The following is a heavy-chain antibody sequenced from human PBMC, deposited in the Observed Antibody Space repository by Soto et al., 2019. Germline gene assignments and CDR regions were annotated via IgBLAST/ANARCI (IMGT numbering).Heavy chain of an antibody. J-gene: IGHJ6*02. CDR3: AREEWELLRESSGMDV. D-gene: IGHD1-26*01. V-gene: IGHV4-59*01. CDR1: GGSISNYY. Sequence: XGTLSLTCTVSGGSISNYYWNWIRQPPGKGLEWIGYIYYSGNTNYNPSLKSRVTISVDKSKNQFSLKLTSVTAADTAVYYCAREEWELLRESSGMDVWGQGITVTVSS. CDR2: IYYSGNT.